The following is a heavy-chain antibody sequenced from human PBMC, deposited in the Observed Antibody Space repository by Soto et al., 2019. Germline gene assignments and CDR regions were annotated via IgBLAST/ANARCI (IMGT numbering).Heavy chain of an antibody. V-gene: IGHV1-69*13. D-gene: IGHD1-26*01. Sequence: GASVKVSCKASGGTFSSYAISWVRQAPGQGLEWMGGIIPIFGTANYAQKFQGRVTITADESTSTAYMELSSLRSEDTAVYYCARDSFRQHAWELLPLHYYYYYGMDVWGQGTTVTVSS. CDR3: ARDSFRQHAWELLPLHYYYYYGMDV. J-gene: IGHJ6*02. CDR2: IIPIFGTA. CDR1: GGTFSSYA.